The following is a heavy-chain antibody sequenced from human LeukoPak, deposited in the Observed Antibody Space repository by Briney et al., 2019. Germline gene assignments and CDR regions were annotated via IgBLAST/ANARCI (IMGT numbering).Heavy chain of an antibody. CDR2: IYYSGST. D-gene: IGHD6-19*01. CDR1: GGSVSSGSYY. CDR3: ARNGQRLDYYYGMDV. J-gene: IGHJ6*02. Sequence: SETLSLTCTVSGGSVSSGSYYWSWIRQPPGKGLEWIGYIYYSGSTNYNPSLKSRVTISVDTSKNQFSLKLNSVTAADTAVYYCARNGQRLDYYYGMDVWGQGTTVTVSS. V-gene: IGHV4-61*01.